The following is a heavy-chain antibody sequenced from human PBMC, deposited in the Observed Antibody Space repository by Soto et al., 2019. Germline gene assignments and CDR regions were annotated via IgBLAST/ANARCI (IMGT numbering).Heavy chain of an antibody. Sequence: QVQLQQWGAGLLKPSETLSLTCAVYGGSFSGYYWSWIRQPPGKGLEWIGEINHSGSTNYNPSLKSRVTISVDTSKNQFSLKLSSVTAADTAVYYCERGPRGYSGRPIRIWGQGTMVNVSS. J-gene: IGHJ3*02. D-gene: IGHD5-12*01. V-gene: IGHV4-34*01. CDR2: INHSGST. CDR3: ERGPRGYSGRPIRI. CDR1: GGSFSGYY.